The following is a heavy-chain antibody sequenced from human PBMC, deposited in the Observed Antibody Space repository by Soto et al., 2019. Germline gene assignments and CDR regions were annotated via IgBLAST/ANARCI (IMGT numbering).Heavy chain of an antibody. D-gene: IGHD6-19*01. Sequence: AGGSLRLSCAASGFTFINYAMTWVRQAPGEGLEWVSTISGNGANTHYADSVKGRFSISRDNSKNTLYIQMNSLRADDTAVYYCAKDYGSSRYFFDYWGQGALVTVSS. CDR2: ISGNGANT. CDR3: AKDYGSSRYFFDY. J-gene: IGHJ4*02. V-gene: IGHV3-23*01. CDR1: GFTFINYA.